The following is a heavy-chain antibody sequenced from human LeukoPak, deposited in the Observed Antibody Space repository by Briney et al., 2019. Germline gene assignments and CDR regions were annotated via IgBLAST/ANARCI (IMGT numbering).Heavy chain of an antibody. Sequence: PSETLSLTCAVSGYSISSGYYWGWIRQPPGKGLEWIGSIYHSGSTYYNPSLKSRVTISVHTSKNQFSLKLSSVTAADTAVYYCARSHNYDSSGYYYADWGQGTLVTVSS. D-gene: IGHD3-22*01. CDR1: GYSISSGYY. CDR3: ARSHNYDSSGYYYAD. CDR2: IYHSGST. J-gene: IGHJ4*02. V-gene: IGHV4-38-2*01.